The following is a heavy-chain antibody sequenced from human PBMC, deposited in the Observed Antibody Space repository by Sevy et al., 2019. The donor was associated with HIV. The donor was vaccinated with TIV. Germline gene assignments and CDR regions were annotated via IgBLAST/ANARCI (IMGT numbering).Heavy chain of an antibody. CDR3: ARGALGTLPAYYYYTLNV. CDR2: IYPGDSDT. J-gene: IGHJ6*02. D-gene: IGHD1-1*01. CDR1: GYRFADYW. V-gene: IGHV5-51*01. Sequence: GESLKISCKASGYRFADYWIGWVRQMPGKGLEYMGIIYPGDSDTRYSPPFQGQVTISVDKSISTAYLQWSSLKASDSAIYYCARGALGTLPAYYYYTLNVWGQGTTVTVSS.